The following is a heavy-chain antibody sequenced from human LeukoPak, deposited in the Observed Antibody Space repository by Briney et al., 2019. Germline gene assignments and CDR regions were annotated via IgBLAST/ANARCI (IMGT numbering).Heavy chain of an antibody. J-gene: IGHJ4*02. Sequence: PSETLSLTCTVSGGSISSYYWNWIRQPPGKGLEWIGYIYYSGSANYNPSLKSRVTISVDTSKNQFSLELSSVTAADAAVYYCARGVTYYYDSSGYYYSLFDYWGQGTLVTVSS. V-gene: IGHV4-59*01. CDR3: ARGVTYYYDSSGYYYSLFDY. CDR2: IYYSGSA. D-gene: IGHD3-22*01. CDR1: GGSISSYY.